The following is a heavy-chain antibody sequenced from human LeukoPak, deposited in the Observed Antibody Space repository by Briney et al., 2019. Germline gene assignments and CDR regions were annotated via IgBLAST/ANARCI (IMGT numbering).Heavy chain of an antibody. V-gene: IGHV3-53*05. J-gene: IGHJ4*02. D-gene: IGHD5-18*01. CDR2: IYIGGRT. CDR1: GFTVSGNY. CDR3: AREGVGYFFDY. Sequence: GGSLRLSRAASGFTVSGNYVSWVRPAPRKGLEWVSVIYIGGRTYYADTVKGRFTISRDNTKNTLFLQMRGLRPEDTAIYYGAREGVGYFFDYWGQVALVTVSS.